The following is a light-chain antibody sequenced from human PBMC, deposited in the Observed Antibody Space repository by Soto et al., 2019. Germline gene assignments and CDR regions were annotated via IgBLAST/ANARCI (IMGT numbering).Light chain of an antibody. Sequence: QSALIQPPSVSGSPGQSVTISCIGTSSDVGNYDFVSWCQQHPGTVPKPMIYSVNTQPSGVPGRFSGSKSGNTPSMTISGLQAEDEADYQCCSYTNSATYVFATGTKLTVL. CDR1: SSDVGNYDF. J-gene: IGLJ1*01. V-gene: IGLV2-18*02. CDR3: CSYTNSATYV. CDR2: SVN.